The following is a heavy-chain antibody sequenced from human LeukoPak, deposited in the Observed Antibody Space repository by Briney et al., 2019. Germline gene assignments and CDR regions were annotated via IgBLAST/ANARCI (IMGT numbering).Heavy chain of an antibody. CDR1: GFTFSSYA. J-gene: IGHJ4*02. V-gene: IGHV3-23*01. CDR2: ISGSGGTT. CDR3: ARSSPIDY. Sequence: PGGSLRLSCAASGFTFSSYAMSWVRQAPGKGLEWVSAISGSGGTTYYADSVKGRFTISRDNSKNTLHLQTNTLRAEDTAVYYCARSSPIDYWGQGTLVTVSS. D-gene: IGHD2-2*01.